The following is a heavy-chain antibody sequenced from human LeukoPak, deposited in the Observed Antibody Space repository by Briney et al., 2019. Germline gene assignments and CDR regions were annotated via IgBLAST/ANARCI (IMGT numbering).Heavy chain of an antibody. D-gene: IGHD5-24*01. Sequence: GASVKVSCKASGYTFTGYYMHWVRQAPGQGLEWMGWINPNSGGTNYAQKFQGRVTMTRDTSISTAYMELSRLRSDDTAVYYCARVAWRRDGYNLNYWGQGTLVTVSS. CDR3: ARVAWRRDGYNLNY. J-gene: IGHJ4*02. CDR1: GYTFTGYY. CDR2: INPNSGGT. V-gene: IGHV1-2*02.